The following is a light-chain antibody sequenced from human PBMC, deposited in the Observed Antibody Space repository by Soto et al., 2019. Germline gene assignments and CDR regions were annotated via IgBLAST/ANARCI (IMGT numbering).Light chain of an antibody. CDR3: QHYNNWPPWT. CDR2: DTS. Sequence: EIVLTQSPATLSLSPGERATLSCRASQSVGSFLAWYQQKPGQAPRLLIYDTSIRATGIPARFSGSGSGTEFILIISSLQSEDFAVYYCQHYNNWPPWTFGQGTKVDIK. J-gene: IGKJ1*01. V-gene: IGKV3D-15*01. CDR1: QSVGSF.